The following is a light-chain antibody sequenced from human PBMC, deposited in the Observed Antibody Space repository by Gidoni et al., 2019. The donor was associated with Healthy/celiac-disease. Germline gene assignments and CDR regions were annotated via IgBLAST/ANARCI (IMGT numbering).Light chain of an antibody. V-gene: IGKV1-39*01. J-gene: IGKJ4*01. CDR2: AAS. CDR1: QSISSY. Sequence: IQMTQSPSSMSASVGDRVTITCRASQSISSYLNWYQQKPGKAPKLLIYAASSLQSGVPSRFSGSGSGTEFTLTISSLQPDDFATYYCQQSNSTPLTFGGGTKVEIK. CDR3: QQSNSTPLT.